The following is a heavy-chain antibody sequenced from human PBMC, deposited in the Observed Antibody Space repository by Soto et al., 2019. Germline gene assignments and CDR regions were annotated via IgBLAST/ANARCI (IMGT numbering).Heavy chain of an antibody. J-gene: IGHJ2*01. CDR2: ISGGGDAT. CDR3: ARKVSGSTGRPDLWYFDL. CDR1: GFTFSGYA. V-gene: IGHV3-23*01. D-gene: IGHD3-10*01. Sequence: EVQLLDSGGGLVQPGGSLRLSCAASGFTFSGYALTWVRQAPGKGLEWVSAISGGGDATFYADSVKGRFTISRDNSKNTLYLQLNTPRAEATAVYYCARKVSGSTGRPDLWYFDLWGRGTLVTVSS.